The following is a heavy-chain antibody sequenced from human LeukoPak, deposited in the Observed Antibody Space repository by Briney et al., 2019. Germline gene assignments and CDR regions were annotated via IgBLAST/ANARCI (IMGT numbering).Heavy chain of an antibody. CDR3: ATTSGFFDF. CDR2: ISSSSRYI. CDR1: GFTFSSYS. Sequence: PGGPLRLSCAASGFTFSSYSMNWVGQAPGKGLGWVSSISSSSRYIYYAAPVKGRLTISRENAKNSLYLRMKSLRAEQTALTYCATTSGFFDFWGQGTLVTVST. V-gene: IGHV3-21*01. J-gene: IGHJ4*02.